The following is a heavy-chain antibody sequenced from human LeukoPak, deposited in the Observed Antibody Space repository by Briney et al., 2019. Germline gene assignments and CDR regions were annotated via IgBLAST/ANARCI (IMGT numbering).Heavy chain of an antibody. CDR2: ISSSSSYT. CDR3: AKDGMGCSSTSCQGLWFDP. J-gene: IGHJ5*02. CDR1: GFTFSDYY. D-gene: IGHD2-2*01. V-gene: IGHV3-11*06. Sequence: GGSLRLSCAASGFTFSDYYMSWIRQAPGKGLEWVSYISSSSSYTNYADSVKGRFTISRDNSKNTLYLQMNSLRAEDTAVYYCAKDGMGCSSTSCQGLWFDPWGQGTLVTVSS.